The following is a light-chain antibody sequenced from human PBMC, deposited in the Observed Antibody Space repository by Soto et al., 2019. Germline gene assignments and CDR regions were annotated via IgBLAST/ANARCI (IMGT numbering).Light chain of an antibody. Sequence: QPVLTQPRSVSGSPGQSVTISCTGTSSDVGGYIYVSWYQQHPGKAPKLIIYDVAKRPSGVPDRFSGSKSGNTASLAISGLQAEDEADYYCCSYAGGPFVFGTGTKLTVL. CDR2: DVA. V-gene: IGLV2-11*01. CDR1: SSDVGGYIY. CDR3: CSYAGGPFV. J-gene: IGLJ1*01.